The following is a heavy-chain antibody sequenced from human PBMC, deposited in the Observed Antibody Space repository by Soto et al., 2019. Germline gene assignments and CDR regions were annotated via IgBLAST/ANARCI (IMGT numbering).Heavy chain of an antibody. J-gene: IGHJ6*02. D-gene: IGHD5-12*01. CDR1: GGTFNNYP. CDR3: ARGRGYSGADHYYYFDMDV. Sequence: QVQLVQSGAEVKKPGSSVKVSCKASGGTFNNYPITWVRQAPGEGLEWMGGSIPIFGTANYAQKFQGRVTISVDEYTSTAYMELSSLRSENTAVYYCARGRGYSGADHYYYFDMDVWGQGTTVTVSS. V-gene: IGHV1-69*01. CDR2: SIPIFGTA.